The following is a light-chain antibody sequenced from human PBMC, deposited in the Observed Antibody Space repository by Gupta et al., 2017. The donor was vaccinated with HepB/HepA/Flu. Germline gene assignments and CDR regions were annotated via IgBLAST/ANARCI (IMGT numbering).Light chain of an antibody. CDR2: GAS. CDR3: QQDYNLPWLT. CDR1: QSVSGSY. V-gene: IGKV3-7*04. J-gene: IGKJ4*01. Sequence: PGERVTLSCRASQSVSGSYLTWYQQKPGQAPRLLIYGASTRATSIPARFSGSGSGTDFTLTISSLQPEDFAVYYCQQDYNLPWLTFGGGTKVEIK.